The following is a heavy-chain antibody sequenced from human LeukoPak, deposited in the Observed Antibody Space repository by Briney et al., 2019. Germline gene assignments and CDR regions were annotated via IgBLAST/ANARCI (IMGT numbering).Heavy chain of an antibody. CDR2: IYTSGST. Sequence: SETLSLICTVSGGSISSYYWSWIRQPAGKGLEWIGRIYTSGSTNYNPSLKSRVTISVDTSKNQFSLKLSSVTAADTAVYYCARAHLSSSSVGYYFDYWGQGTLVTVSS. D-gene: IGHD6-6*01. CDR1: GGSISSYY. J-gene: IGHJ4*02. V-gene: IGHV4-4*07. CDR3: ARAHLSSSSVGYYFDY.